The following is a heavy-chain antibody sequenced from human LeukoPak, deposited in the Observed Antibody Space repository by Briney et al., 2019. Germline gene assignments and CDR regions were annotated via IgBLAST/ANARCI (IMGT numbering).Heavy chain of an antibody. CDR1: GGSISSYY. Sequence: SETLSLTCTVSGGSISSYYWSWIRQPPGKGLEWIGYIYYSGSTNYNPSLKSRVTISVDTSKNQFSLKLSSVTAADTAVYYCARINDYDFWSGQQRSYFDYWGQGTLVTVSS. CDR2: IYYSGST. V-gene: IGHV4-59*12. J-gene: IGHJ4*02. CDR3: ARINDYDFWSGQQRSYFDY. D-gene: IGHD3-3*01.